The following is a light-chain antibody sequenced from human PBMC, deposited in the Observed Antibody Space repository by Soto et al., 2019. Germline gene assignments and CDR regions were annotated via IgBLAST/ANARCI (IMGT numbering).Light chain of an antibody. Sequence: EIVLTQSPGTLSLSPGEGATLSCRASQSVGSIYLAWYQQKPGQAPRLLIYGASRRATCIPDRFSGSGSGTDFTLTISRLEPEDFAVYYCQQYNGSPYTFGRGTKVEI. CDR1: QSVGSIY. CDR3: QQYNGSPYT. J-gene: IGKJ2*01. V-gene: IGKV3-20*01. CDR2: GAS.